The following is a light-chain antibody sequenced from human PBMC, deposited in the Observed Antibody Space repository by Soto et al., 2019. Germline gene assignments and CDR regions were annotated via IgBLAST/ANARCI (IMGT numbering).Light chain of an antibody. CDR2: GAS. J-gene: IGKJ1*01. V-gene: IGKV3-20*01. CDR1: LTISDNY. Sequence: EIVLTHSPGTLSLSPGEIATLSFMASLTISDNYLAWYQQKAGQAPRLVIFGASSRATGIPDRFSASGSGTDFTLTISRLEPEDFAVYYCQQYSMAPLTFGQGTKVDIK. CDR3: QQYSMAPLT.